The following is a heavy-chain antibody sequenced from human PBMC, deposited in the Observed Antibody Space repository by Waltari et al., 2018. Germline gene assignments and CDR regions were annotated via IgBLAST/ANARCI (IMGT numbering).Heavy chain of an antibody. CDR2: ISYNERNI. CDR1: EFTFRSSA. D-gene: IGHD3-22*01. Sequence: QVQLVESGGGVVQPGRPLRLPCAAPEFTFRSSALHWVRQAPGQGLEWVAVISYNERNIYYVDSVKGRFIISRDNSRKMLYLQMNSLRTEDTAVYYCARDYCDRTNCHGMDVWGQGTTVTVSS. CDR3: ARDYCDRTNCHGMDV. J-gene: IGHJ6*02. V-gene: IGHV3-30*04.